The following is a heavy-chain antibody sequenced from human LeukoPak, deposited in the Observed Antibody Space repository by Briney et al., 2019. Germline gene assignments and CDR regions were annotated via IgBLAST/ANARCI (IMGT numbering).Heavy chain of an antibody. CDR3: ASQGGSFAFDI. Sequence: NTGGSLRLSCAASGFTFSDYYMSWIRQAPGKGLEWVSYISSSGSTIYYADSVKGRFTISRDNAKNTLYLQMNSLRAEDTAVYHCASQGGSFAFDIWGQGTMVTVSS. CDR2: ISSSGSTI. D-gene: IGHD1-26*01. V-gene: IGHV3-11*04. CDR1: GFTFSDYY. J-gene: IGHJ3*02.